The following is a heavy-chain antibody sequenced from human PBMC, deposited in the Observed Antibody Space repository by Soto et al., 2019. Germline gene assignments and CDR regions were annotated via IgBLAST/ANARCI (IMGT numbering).Heavy chain of an antibody. CDR2: ISPFHGNR. CDR3: ARDPHLSTWRNIDY. Sequence: GASVKVSCKAFGYTFTNFGISWVRQAPGKGLEWMGWISPFHGNRDYADKFQDRVILTTDTSTSTAYMELRSLRFDDTAIYYCARDPHLSTWRNIDYRGQGTQVTVS. J-gene: IGHJ4*02. D-gene: IGHD6-13*01. V-gene: IGHV1-18*01. CDR1: GYTFTNFG.